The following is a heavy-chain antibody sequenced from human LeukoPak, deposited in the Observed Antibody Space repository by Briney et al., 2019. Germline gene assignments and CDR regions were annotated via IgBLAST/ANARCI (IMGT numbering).Heavy chain of an antibody. V-gene: IGHV3-48*01. CDR2: IGTSGNTI. J-gene: IGHJ4*02. CDR1: GFTFSGYI. Sequence: GGSLRLSCAASGFTFSGYIMNWVRLAPGKGLEWVSFIGTSGNTIYYADSVKGRFTVSRDNAKNSLYLQMNSLRAEDTAVCYCARDQWLDYWGQGTLVTVSS. D-gene: IGHD6-19*01. CDR3: ARDQWLDY.